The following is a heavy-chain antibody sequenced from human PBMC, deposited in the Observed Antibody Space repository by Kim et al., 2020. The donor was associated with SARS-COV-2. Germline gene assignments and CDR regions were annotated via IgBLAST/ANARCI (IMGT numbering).Heavy chain of an antibody. J-gene: IGHJ5*02. Sequence: GKGRFTISRDNSKNTLYLQMNSLRAEDTAVYYCAKDPPYYGSGTPNWFDPWGQGTLVTVSS. V-gene: IGHV3-30*02. CDR3: AKDPPYYGSGTPNWFDP. D-gene: IGHD3-10*01.